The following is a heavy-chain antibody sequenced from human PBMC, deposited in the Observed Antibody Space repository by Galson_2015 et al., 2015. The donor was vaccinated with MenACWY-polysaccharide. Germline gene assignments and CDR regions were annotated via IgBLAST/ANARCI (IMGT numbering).Heavy chain of an antibody. Sequence: SETLSLTCAVSGGSFSGYSWSWLRQPPGKGLEWIGELHHSGSTNCNPSLKSRVTISVDTSKNQFSLRLTSVTASDTAVYYCARGVGARSRFGLWGQGTLVTVSS. CDR1: GGSFSGYS. CDR2: LHHSGST. D-gene: IGHD1-26*01. V-gene: IGHV4-34*01. CDR3: ARGVGARSRFGL. J-gene: IGHJ5*02.